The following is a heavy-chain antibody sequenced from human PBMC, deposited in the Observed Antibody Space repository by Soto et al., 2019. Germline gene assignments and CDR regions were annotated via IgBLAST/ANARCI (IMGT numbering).Heavy chain of an antibody. J-gene: IGHJ5*01. D-gene: IGHD3-9*01. CDR3: AGALGILAGYYRP. V-gene: IGHV4-30-4*01. Sequence: PSETLSLTCTVSGASITSVDYYWSWIRQSPGTGLEWIGYIYYRGTSYYNPSLKGRVSMSVDTSKNQFSLKLESVTAADTAVYYCAGALGILAGYYRPWGQGTLVTVSS. CDR1: GASITSVDYY. CDR2: IYYRGTS.